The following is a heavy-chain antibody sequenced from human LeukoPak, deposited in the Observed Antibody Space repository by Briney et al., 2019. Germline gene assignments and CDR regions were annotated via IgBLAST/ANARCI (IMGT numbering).Heavy chain of an antibody. D-gene: IGHD1-26*01. CDR3: AREITRSYAYYYYMDV. J-gene: IGHJ6*03. V-gene: IGHV3-21*01. CDR1: GFTVSSNY. Sequence: PGGSLRLSCAASGFTVSSNYMSWVRQAPGKGLEWVSSISSSSSYIYYADSVKGRFTISRDNAKNSLYLQMNSLRAEDTAVYYCAREITRSYAYYYYMDVWGKGTTVTVSS. CDR2: ISSSSSYI.